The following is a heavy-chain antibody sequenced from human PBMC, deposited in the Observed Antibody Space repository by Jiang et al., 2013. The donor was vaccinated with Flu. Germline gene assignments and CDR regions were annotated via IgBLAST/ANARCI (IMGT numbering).Heavy chain of an antibody. V-gene: IGHV4-59*08. D-gene: IGHD2-2*02. CDR2: IYYSGST. J-gene: IGHJ5*02. Sequence: GSGLVKPSETLSLTCTVSGGSISSYYWSWIRQPPGKGLEWIGYIYYSGSTNYNPSLKSRVTISVDTSKNQFSLKLSSVTAADTAVYYCARRGYCSSTSCYTNWFDPWGQGTLVTVSS. CDR1: GGSISSYY. CDR3: ARRGYCSSTSCYTNWFDP.